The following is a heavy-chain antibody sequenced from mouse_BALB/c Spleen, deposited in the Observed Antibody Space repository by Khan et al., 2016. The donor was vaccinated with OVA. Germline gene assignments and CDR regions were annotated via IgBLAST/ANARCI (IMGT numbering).Heavy chain of an antibody. D-gene: IGHD2-2*01. CDR2: IDPEYGNT. V-gene: IGHV14-1*02. CDR3: ARDGYAAWFAY. J-gene: IGHJ3*01. CDR1: GFNIKDYY. Sequence: EVQLQESGAELVRPGALVKLSCKASGFNIKDYYIHWVKKRPEQGLEWIGWIDPEYGNTIYDPKFLGKAGITAETSSNTAYLQIRSLTSEDTAVYYCARDGYAAWFAYWGQGTLVTVSA.